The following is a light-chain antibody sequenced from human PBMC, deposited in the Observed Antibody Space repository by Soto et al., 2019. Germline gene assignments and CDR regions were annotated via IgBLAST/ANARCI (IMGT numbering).Light chain of an antibody. CDR2: DDS. V-gene: IGLV3-21*02. CDR1: NIGGRS. Sequence: SYELTQPPSASVTPGQTAAITCAGHNIGGRSVHWYQQKPGQAPVLVVHDDSDRPSGIPERFSGSNSGNTATLTISRVEAGDEADYYCEVWDTGSDHYVFATGTKVTVL. CDR3: EVWDTGSDHYV. J-gene: IGLJ1*01.